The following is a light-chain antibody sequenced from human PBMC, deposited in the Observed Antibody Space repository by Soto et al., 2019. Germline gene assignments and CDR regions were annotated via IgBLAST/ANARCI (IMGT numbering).Light chain of an antibody. J-gene: IGKJ5*01. CDR1: QNISRF. CDR3: QQNYSPPPIT. V-gene: IGKV1-39*01. CDR2: AAS. Sequence: DIQMTQSPSSLSASIGDRVTTTCRSGQNISRFLNWYQQKPGKAPKLLIYAASTLQSGVPSKFSGSGFGTDFTLTISSLQTEDFATYYCQQNYSPPPITFGQGTRLEIK.